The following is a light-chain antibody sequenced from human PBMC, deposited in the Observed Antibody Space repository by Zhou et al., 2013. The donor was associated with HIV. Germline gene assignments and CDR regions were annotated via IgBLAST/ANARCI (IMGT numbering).Light chain of an antibody. CDR3: QQSYTTPPT. V-gene: IGKV1-39*01. CDR1: QSISTY. J-gene: IGKJ1*01. CDR2: AAS. Sequence: DFQMTQSPSSLSASVGDWVTITCRASQSISTYLNWYQQKPGKAPKLLIYAASSLQSGVPSRFSGSGSGTEFTLTITSLQPEDFATYYCQQSYTTPPTFGQGTKVEIK.